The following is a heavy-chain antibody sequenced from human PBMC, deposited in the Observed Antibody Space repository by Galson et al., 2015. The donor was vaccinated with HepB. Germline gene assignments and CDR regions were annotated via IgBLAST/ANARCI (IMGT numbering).Heavy chain of an antibody. D-gene: IGHD3-22*01. J-gene: IGHJ4*02. V-gene: IGHV1-18*01. Sequence: SCKASGYTFSSYGISWVRQAPGQGPEWMGWISGYSGDTNYAQNFQGRVTMTTDTSTSTAYMELRSLRSDDTAVYYCATDSSGYYYFDNWGQGTLVIVSS. CDR1: GYTFSSYG. CDR2: ISGYSGDT. CDR3: ATDSSGYYYFDN.